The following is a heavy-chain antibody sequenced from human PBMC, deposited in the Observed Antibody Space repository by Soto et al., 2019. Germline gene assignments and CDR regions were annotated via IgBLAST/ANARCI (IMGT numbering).Heavy chain of an antibody. V-gene: IGHV1-18*01. CDR1: GYTFTSYG. CDR2: ISAYNGNT. CDR3: ARDPEYDDALGGFQH. D-gene: IGHD3-16*01. Sequence: ASVKVSCKASGYTFTSYGISWVRQAPGQGIEWMGWISAYNGNTNYAQKLQGRVTMTTDTSTSTAYMELRSLRSDDTAVYYCARDPEYDDALGGFQHWGQGTLVTVSS. J-gene: IGHJ1*01.